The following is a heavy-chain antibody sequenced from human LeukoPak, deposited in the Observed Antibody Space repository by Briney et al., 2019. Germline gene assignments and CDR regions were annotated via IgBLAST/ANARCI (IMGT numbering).Heavy chain of an antibody. CDR1: GGTFSSYA. Sequence: SVKVSCKASGGTFSSYAISWVRQAPGQGLEWMGGIIPIVGTANYAQKFQGRVTITAEEYKSTAYMELSSLRSEDTAVYYCTDSSGYFDYWGQGTLVTVSS. CDR3: TDSSGYFDY. D-gene: IGHD3-22*01. CDR2: IIPIVGTA. V-gene: IGHV1-69*13. J-gene: IGHJ4*02.